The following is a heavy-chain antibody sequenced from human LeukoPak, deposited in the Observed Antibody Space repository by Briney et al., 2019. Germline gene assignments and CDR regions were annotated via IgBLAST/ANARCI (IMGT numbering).Heavy chain of an antibody. V-gene: IGHV3-21*01. Sequence: GGSLRLSCAASGFTFSSYSMNWVRQAPGKGLEWVSSISSSSSYIYYADSVKGRFTISRDNAKNSLYLQMNGLRAEDTAVYYCARDCHDSSVSNPHDYWGQGTLVTVSS. D-gene: IGHD3-22*01. CDR3: ARDCHDSSVSNPHDY. J-gene: IGHJ4*02. CDR2: ISSSSSYI. CDR1: GFTFSSYS.